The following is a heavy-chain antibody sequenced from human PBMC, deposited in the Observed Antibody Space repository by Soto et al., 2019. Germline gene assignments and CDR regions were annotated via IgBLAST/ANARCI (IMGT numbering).Heavy chain of an antibody. D-gene: IGHD3-10*01. CDR2: VSPPFRTS. V-gene: IGHV1-69*01. J-gene: IGHJ6*02. CDR3: ARVLYYGSGSYSPYGMDV. CDR1: GVSFNNNG. Sequence: QVQLVQSGAEVKKPGSSVKVSCKTSGVSFNNNGIGWVRQAPGHGLEWMGGVSPPFRTSNYARKFQGRISITADASTGTVNMELSSLTAEDTAHYYCARVLYYGSGSYSPYGMDVGGQGTTFTVSS.